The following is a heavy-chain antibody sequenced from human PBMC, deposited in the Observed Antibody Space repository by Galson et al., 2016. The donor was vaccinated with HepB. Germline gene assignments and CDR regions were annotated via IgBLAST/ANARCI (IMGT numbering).Heavy chain of an antibody. Sequence: SLRLSCAASGFTFTTYDMHWVRQAPGKGLEWVAGISYHENNKYYGDSVKGRFTISRDNSRNTLYLQMNSLRSEDTAVYYCANGCNSGKCKIAEFEYWGQGTLVTASA. CDR1: GFTFTTYD. V-gene: IGHV3-30*18. D-gene: IGHD1-26*01. CDR3: ANGCNSGKCKIAEFEY. CDR2: ISYHENNK. J-gene: IGHJ4*02.